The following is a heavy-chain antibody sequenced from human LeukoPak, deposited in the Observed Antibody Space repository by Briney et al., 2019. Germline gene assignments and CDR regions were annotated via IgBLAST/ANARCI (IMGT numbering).Heavy chain of an antibody. J-gene: IGHJ6*02. V-gene: IGHV3-7*01. CDR3: ARDSTYGDYRLDYYYGMDV. CDR2: IKQDGSEK. CDR1: GFTFSSYW. Sequence: GGSLRLSCAASGFTFSSYWMSWVRQAPGKGLEWVANIKQDGSEKYYVDSVKGRFTISRDNAKNSLYLQMNSLRGEEAAVYYCARDSTYGDYRLDYYYGMDVWGQGATVTVSS. D-gene: IGHD4-17*01.